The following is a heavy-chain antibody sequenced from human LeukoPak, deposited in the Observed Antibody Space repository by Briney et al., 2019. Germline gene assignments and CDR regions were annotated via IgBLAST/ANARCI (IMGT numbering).Heavy chain of an antibody. CDR1: GFTFSSYG. V-gene: IGHV3-30*02. J-gene: IGHJ4*02. CDR2: IRYGGSDK. D-gene: IGHD3-10*01. Sequence: GGSLRLSCAASGFTFSSYGMHWVRQAPGKGLEWVAFIRYGGSDKFYADSVKGRFTISRDNSKNTLYLQMNSLKAEDTAVYYCGGLWSFDYWGQGTLVTVSS. CDR3: GGLWSFDY.